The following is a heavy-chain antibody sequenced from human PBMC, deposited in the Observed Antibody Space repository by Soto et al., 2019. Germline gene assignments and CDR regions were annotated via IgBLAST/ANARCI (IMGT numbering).Heavy chain of an antibody. V-gene: IGHV4-30-2*01. D-gene: IGHD3-10*01. CDR2: IYHSGST. J-gene: IGHJ5*02. Sequence: PSVTLSLTCTVAGVYISRGGYSWSWLRPPPGKGLEWIGYIYHSGSTYYNPSLKSRVTISVDRSKNQFSLKLSSVTAADTAVYYCARRVTMVRGVNWFDPGGQGTLGTV. CDR1: GVYISRGGYS. CDR3: ARRVTMVRGVNWFDP.